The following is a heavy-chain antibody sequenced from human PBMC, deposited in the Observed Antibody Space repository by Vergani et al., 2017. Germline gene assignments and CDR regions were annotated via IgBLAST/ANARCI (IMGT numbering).Heavy chain of an antibody. Sequence: QVQLVQSGAEVKKPEASVKVSCKASGYTFTGYYMHWVRQAPGQGLEWMGWINPNSGGTNYAQKFQGRVTMTRDTSISTAYMELSRLRSDDTAVYYCARVYCNGGSCYHFDYWGQGTLVTVSS. CDR1: GYTFTGYY. D-gene: IGHD2-15*01. J-gene: IGHJ4*02. V-gene: IGHV1-2*02. CDR2: INPNSGGT. CDR3: ARVYCNGGSCYHFDY.